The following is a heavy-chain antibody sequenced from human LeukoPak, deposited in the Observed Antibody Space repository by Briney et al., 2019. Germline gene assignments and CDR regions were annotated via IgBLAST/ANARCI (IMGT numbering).Heavy chain of an antibody. CDR3: ARLGTVKDYDFWSGSDY. V-gene: IGHV3-48*04. CDR1: GFTFSSYS. Sequence: GGSLRLSCAASGFTFSSYSMNWVRQAPGKGLEWVSYISSSSSTIYYADSVKGRFTISRDNAKNSLYLQMNSLRAEDTAVYYCARLGTVKDYDFWSGSDYWGQGTLVTVSS. D-gene: IGHD3-3*01. CDR2: ISSSSSTI. J-gene: IGHJ4*02.